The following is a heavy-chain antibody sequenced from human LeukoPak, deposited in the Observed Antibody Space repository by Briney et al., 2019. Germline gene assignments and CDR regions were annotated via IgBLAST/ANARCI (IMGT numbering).Heavy chain of an antibody. CDR1: GGSISSGAFF. CDR3: VRESSYISPKFSDDYHYMDV. V-gene: IGHV4-61*02. D-gene: IGHD4/OR15-4a*01. Sequence: PSETLSLTCTVSGGSISSGAFFWSWVRQPAGKGLEWIGRIYPTGNGIYSPSFESRVSISADTSKNQFSLELTSVTAADTAFYYCVRESSYISPKFSDDYHYMDVWGKGTPVTVSS. J-gene: IGHJ6*03. CDR2: IYPTGNG.